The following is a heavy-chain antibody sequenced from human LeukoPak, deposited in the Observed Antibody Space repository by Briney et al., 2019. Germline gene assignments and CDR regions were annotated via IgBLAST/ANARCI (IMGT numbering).Heavy chain of an antibody. D-gene: IGHD2-15*01. J-gene: IGHJ4*02. CDR1: GFTFSSYA. Sequence: GGSLRLSCAASGFTFSSYAMHWVRQASGKGLEWVGRIRSKANSYATAYAASVKGRFTISRDDSKNTAYLQMNSLKTEDTAVYYCTSLGYCSGGSCYSGDGYWGQGTLVTVSS. CDR3: TSLGYCSGGSCYSGDGY. CDR2: IRSKANSYAT. V-gene: IGHV3-73*01.